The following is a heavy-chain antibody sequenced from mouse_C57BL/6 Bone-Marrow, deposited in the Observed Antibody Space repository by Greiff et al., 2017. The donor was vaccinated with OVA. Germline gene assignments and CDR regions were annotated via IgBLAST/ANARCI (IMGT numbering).Heavy chain of an antibody. J-gene: IGHJ3*01. Sequence: QVQLQQPGAELVKPGASVKVSCKASGYTFTSYWMHWVKQRPGQGLEWIGRIHPSDSDTNYNQKFKGKATLTGDKSSSTAYMQLSSLTSEDSAVYYCAPHYYGSSYLFAYWGQGTLFTVSA. CDR1: GYTFTSYW. CDR3: APHYYGSSYLFAY. V-gene: IGHV1-74*01. CDR2: IHPSDSDT. D-gene: IGHD1-1*01.